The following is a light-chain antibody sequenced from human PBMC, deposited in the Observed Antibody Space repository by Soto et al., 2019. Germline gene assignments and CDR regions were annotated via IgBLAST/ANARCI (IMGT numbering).Light chain of an antibody. V-gene: IGKV3-11*01. CDR3: LQRSNWPPWT. Sequence: EVVLTQSPATLSLSPGERATLSCRPSQSVSSFLAWYQHTPGQAPRLLIYDASNRATGVPARFSGSGSETDFTLTISGLEPEDFAVYYCLQRSNWPPWTFGQGTKVDIK. CDR1: QSVSSF. CDR2: DAS. J-gene: IGKJ1*01.